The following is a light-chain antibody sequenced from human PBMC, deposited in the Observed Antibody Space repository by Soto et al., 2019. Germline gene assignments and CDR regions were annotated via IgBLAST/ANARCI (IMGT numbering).Light chain of an antibody. Sequence: EIGLTQSPATLSLSPGERATLSCRASQSVSSDLAWYRQKPGQSPRLLIYDASNRATGIPARFSGSGSGTDFTLTISSLEPEDFAVYYCQQRINWPLTFGGGTKVDIK. J-gene: IGKJ4*01. V-gene: IGKV3-11*01. CDR3: QQRINWPLT. CDR2: DAS. CDR1: QSVSSD.